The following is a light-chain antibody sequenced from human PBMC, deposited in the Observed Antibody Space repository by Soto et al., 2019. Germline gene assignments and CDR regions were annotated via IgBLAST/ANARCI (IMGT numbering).Light chain of an antibody. CDR1: QSLSDW. CDR2: RAS. Sequence: DIQLTQSPSTLSASVGDRVTITCRASQSLSDWLAWYQQIPGTAPKLLIYRASSLGDGVPSRFSGSGSGTEFTLTISSLQPDDFATYYCQQYDTYPLTFGGGTKVEIK. V-gene: IGKV1-5*03. CDR3: QQYDTYPLT. J-gene: IGKJ4*01.